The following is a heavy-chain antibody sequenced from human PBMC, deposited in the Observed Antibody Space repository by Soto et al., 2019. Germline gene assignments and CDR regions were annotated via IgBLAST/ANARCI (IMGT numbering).Heavy chain of an antibody. CDR2: IGTAGDT. Sequence: GGSLRLSCAASGFTFSSYDMHWVRQATGKSLEWVSRIGTAGDTYYPDSVKGRFTISRENAKNTLYLQMNSLRAEDTAVYYCAKEVWSGPMDVWGQGTTVTVSS. J-gene: IGHJ6*02. V-gene: IGHV3-13*04. CDR1: GFTFSSYD. D-gene: IGHD3-3*01. CDR3: AKEVWSGPMDV.